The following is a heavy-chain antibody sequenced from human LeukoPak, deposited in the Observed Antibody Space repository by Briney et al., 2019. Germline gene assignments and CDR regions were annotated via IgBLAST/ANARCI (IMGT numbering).Heavy chain of an antibody. D-gene: IGHD3-3*01. Sequence: SGGSLRLSCAASGFTFSSYGMSWVRQAPGKGLEWVSAISGSGGSTYFTDSVKGRFTISRDNSKNTLYLQMNSLRAEDTAVYYCANSFWSDYFDYWGQGTLVTVSS. CDR1: GFTFSSYG. V-gene: IGHV3-23*01. CDR2: ISGSGGST. J-gene: IGHJ4*02. CDR3: ANSFWSDYFDY.